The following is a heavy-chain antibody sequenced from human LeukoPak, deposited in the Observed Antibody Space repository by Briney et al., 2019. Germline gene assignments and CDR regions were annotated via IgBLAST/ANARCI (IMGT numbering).Heavy chain of an antibody. CDR3: AKDQVYSYGDGAFDI. V-gene: IGHV3-23*01. Sequence: PGGSLRLSCAASGFAFSSQAMGWVRQAPGKGLEWVSVISDSGSLTYYADSVKGRFTISRDNSKNTLFLQMNSLRAEDTAVYYCAKDQVYSYGDGAFDIWGQGTMVTVSS. CDR1: GFAFSSQA. CDR2: ISDSGSLT. D-gene: IGHD5-18*01. J-gene: IGHJ3*02.